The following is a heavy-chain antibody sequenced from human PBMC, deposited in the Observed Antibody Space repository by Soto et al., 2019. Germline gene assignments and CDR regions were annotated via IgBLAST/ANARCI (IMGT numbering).Heavy chain of an antibody. D-gene: IGHD1-26*01. CDR2: ISGSGGST. CDR1: GFTFSSYA. V-gene: IGHV3-23*01. Sequence: GGSLRLSCAASGFTFSSYAMSWVRQAPGKGLQWVSGISGSGGSTYYADSVKGRFTISRDNSKNTLYLQMNSLRAEDTAVYYCAKDCLWWELRGSGWFDPWGQGTLVTVSS. CDR3: AKDCLWWELRGSGWFDP. J-gene: IGHJ5*02.